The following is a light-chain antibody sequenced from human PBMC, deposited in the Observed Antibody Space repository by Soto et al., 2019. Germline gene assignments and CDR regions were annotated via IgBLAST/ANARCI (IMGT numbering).Light chain of an antibody. CDR3: RQYYSPPRYS. J-gene: IGKJ2*01. Sequence: DIVMTQSPEYLAVSLGERATINCKSSQNVLYSSNNRNLIAWYQQKPGQPPKLLIYWASTRESGVPDRFSGSGSGRNFTPTISSLRAEDVAVYYCRQYYSPPRYSLAQGTGRETK. CDR2: WAS. V-gene: IGKV4-1*01. CDR1: QNVLYSSNNRNL.